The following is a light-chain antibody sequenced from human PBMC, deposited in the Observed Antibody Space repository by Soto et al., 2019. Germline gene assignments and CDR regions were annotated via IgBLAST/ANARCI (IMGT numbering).Light chain of an antibody. V-gene: IGKV3-15*01. Sequence: TQTASTLSRAAFYTATLSFRASQSVSSNLAWYQQKPGQAPRLLIYGASTRATGIQARFSGSGSGTEFALTISSLQSEDFAVYYCQQYNNGATSSFGQGTKVDIK. J-gene: IGKJ1*01. CDR3: QQYNNGATSS. CDR2: GAS. CDR1: QSVSSN.